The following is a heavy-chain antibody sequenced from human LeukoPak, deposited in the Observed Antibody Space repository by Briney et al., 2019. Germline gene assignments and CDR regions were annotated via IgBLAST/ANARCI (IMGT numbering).Heavy chain of an antibody. V-gene: IGHV4-30-4*01. CDR1: GGSISSGGYY. Sequence: SETLSLTCTVSGGSISSGGYYWSWIRQPPGKGLEWIGYIYYSGSTYYNPSLKSRVTISVDTSKNQFSLKLSSVTAADTAVYYCARGGVVVVAATLGFYYYGMDVWGQGTTVTVSS. CDR3: ARGGVVVVAATLGFYYYGMDV. D-gene: IGHD2-15*01. J-gene: IGHJ6*02. CDR2: IYYSGST.